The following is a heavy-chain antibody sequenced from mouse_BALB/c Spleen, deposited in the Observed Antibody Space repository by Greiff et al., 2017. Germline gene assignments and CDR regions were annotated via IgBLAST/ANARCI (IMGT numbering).Heavy chain of an antibody. J-gene: IGHJ2*01. D-gene: IGHD3-2*01. V-gene: IGHV3-6*02. CDR2: ISYDGSN. CDR3: ARVDSSGYVGYFDY. Sequence: EVQLQESGPGLVKPSQSLSLTCSVTGYSITSGYYWNWIRQFPGNKLEWMGYISYDGSNNYIPSLKNRISITRDTSKNQFFLKLNSVTTEDTATYYCARVDSSGYVGYFDYWGQGTTLTVSS. CDR1: GYSITSGYY.